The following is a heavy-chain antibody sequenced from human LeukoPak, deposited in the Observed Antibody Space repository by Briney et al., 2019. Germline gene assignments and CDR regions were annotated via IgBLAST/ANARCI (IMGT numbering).Heavy chain of an antibody. Sequence: TSQTLSLTCTVSGGSISSGSYYWSWIRQPAGKGLEWIGRIYTSGSTHYNPSLKSRVTISVDTSKNQFSLKLSSVTAADTAVYYCARSLSGVVRSGADYWGQGTLVTVSS. D-gene: IGHD3-3*01. CDR2: IYTSGST. J-gene: IGHJ4*02. CDR3: ARSLSGVVRSGADY. CDR1: GGSISSGSYY. V-gene: IGHV4-61*02.